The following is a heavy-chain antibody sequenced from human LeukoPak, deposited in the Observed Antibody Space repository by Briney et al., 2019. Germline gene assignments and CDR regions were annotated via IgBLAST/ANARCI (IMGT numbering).Heavy chain of an antibody. CDR2: IYTSGST. J-gene: IGHJ4*02. CDR3: ARDSSIAARPDY. CDR1: GGSISSGSYY. Sequence: SETLSLTCTVSGGSISSGSYYWSWIRQPAGKGLEWIGRIYTSGSTNYNPSLKSRVTISVDTSKNQFSLKLSSVTAADTAVYYCARDSSIAARPDYWGQGTLVTVSS. V-gene: IGHV4-61*02. D-gene: IGHD6-6*01.